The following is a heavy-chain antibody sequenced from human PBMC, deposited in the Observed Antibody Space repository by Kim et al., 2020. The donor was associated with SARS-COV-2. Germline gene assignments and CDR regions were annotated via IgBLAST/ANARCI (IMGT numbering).Heavy chain of an antibody. D-gene: IGHD4-17*01. J-gene: IGHJ3*02. CDR1: GFTFSSYG. Sequence: GGSLRLSCAASGFTFSSYGMHWVRQAPGKGLEWVAVISYDGSNKYYADSVKGRFTISRDNSKNTLYLQMNSLRAEDTAVYYCAKDLTTVVTPFAFDIWGQGTMVTVSS. CDR3: AKDLTTVVTPFAFDI. V-gene: IGHV3-30*18. CDR2: ISYDGSNK.